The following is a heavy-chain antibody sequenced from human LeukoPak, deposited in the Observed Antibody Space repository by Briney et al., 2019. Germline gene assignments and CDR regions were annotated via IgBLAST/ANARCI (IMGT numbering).Heavy chain of an antibody. V-gene: IGHV1-46*01. J-gene: IGHJ4*02. CDR2: INPSGTWT. Sequence: ASVKVSCKASGYTFTSYYMHWVRQAPGQGLEWMGVINPSGTWTSYAQKFRGRVTMTTDTYTKTAYMELRSLRSDDTAVYYCAGSLGYCTSNVCYLKYWGQGTLVTVSS. CDR1: GYTFTSYY. CDR3: AGSLGYCTSNVCYLKY. D-gene: IGHD2-8*01.